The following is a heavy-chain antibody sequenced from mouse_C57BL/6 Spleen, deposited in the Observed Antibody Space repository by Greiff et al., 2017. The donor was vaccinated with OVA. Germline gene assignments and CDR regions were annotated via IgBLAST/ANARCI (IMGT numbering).Heavy chain of an antibody. CDR3: ARCYYGSSYGYFDV. V-gene: IGHV1-39*01. D-gene: IGHD1-1*01. CDR2: INPNYGTT. J-gene: IGHJ1*03. CDR1: GYSFTDYN. Sequence: VQLKQSGPELVKPGASVKISCKASGYSFTDYNMNWVKQSNGKSLEWIGVINPNYGTTSYNQKFKGKATLTVDQSSSTAYMQLNSLTSEDSAVYYCARCYYGSSYGYFDVWGTGTTVTVSS.